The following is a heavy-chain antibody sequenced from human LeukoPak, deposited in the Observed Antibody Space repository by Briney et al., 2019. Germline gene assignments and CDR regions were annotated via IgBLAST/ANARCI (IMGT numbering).Heavy chain of an antibody. CDR1: GYSFTSYW. J-gene: IGHJ4*02. V-gene: IGHV5-51*01. CDR2: IYPSDSDT. D-gene: IGHD3-16*01. Sequence: GESLKIPCKRSGYSFTSYWIGWVRQLPGKGLEGMGIIYPSDSDTRYSPSFQGQVTISADKSISTAYLQWCSLKASDTAMYYCARDLGGVGSYYFDYWGQGTLVTVSS. CDR3: ARDLGGVGSYYFDY.